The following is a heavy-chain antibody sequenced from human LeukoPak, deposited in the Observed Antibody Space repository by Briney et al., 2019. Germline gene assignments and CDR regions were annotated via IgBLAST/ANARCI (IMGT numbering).Heavy chain of an antibody. CDR2: IYGGGST. CDR3: ARDWSHRCFDL. Sequence: GGSLRLSCAASGFNVTSNNMSWVRQAPGKGLEWVSVIYGGGSTYYAESVKGRFTISRDNSKNTLYIQMNSLRDEDTAVYNSARDWSHRCFDLWGQETLVTVSS. V-gene: IGHV3-53*01. J-gene: IGHJ4*02. CDR1: GFNVTSNN. D-gene: IGHD3-3*01.